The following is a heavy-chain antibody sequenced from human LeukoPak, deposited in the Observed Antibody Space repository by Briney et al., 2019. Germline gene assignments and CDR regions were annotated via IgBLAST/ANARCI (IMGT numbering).Heavy chain of an antibody. CDR1: GFTFSSYW. Sequence: GGSLRLSCAASGFTFSSYWMSWVRQAPGKGLEWVANIKQDGSEKYYVDSVKGRFTISRDNAKHSLSLQMNSLRAEDTAVYYCARERVAGRNPVVYWGQGTLVTVSS. CDR2: IKQDGSEK. V-gene: IGHV3-7*01. D-gene: IGHD6-19*01. CDR3: ARERVAGRNPVVY. J-gene: IGHJ4*02.